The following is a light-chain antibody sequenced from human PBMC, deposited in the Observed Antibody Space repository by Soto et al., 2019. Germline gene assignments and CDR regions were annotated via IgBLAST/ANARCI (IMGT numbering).Light chain of an antibody. CDR2: SNG. J-gene: IGLJ3*02. Sequence: QSVLTQPPSASGTAGQRVTISCSGGSSNIGSNTVNWYQQLPGTAPKLLIYSNGQRPSGVPYRFSGSKSGTSASLAISGLQSEDEAAYYCAAWDDSLNGHWVFGGGTKLTVL. V-gene: IGLV1-44*01. CDR3: AAWDDSLNGHWV. CDR1: SSNIGSNT.